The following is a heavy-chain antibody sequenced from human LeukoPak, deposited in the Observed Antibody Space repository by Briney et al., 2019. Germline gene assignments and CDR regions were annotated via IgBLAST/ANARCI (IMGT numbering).Heavy chain of an antibody. CDR3: ARGRGVVRGVTYYYYYYGMDV. Sequence: PSETLSLTCAVYGGXFSGYYWSWIRQPPGKGLEWIGEINHSGSTNYNPSLKSRVTISVDTSKNQFSLKLSSVTAADTAVYYCARGRGVVRGVTYYYYYYGMDVWGQGTTVTVSS. V-gene: IGHV4-34*01. J-gene: IGHJ6*02. CDR1: GGXFSGYY. D-gene: IGHD3-10*01. CDR2: INHSGST.